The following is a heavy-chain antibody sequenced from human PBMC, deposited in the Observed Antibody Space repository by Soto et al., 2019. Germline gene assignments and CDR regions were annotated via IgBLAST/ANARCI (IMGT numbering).Heavy chain of an antibody. V-gene: IGHV4-59*01. CDR2: IYYSGST. Sequence: SETLSLTCTVSGGSISSYYWSWIRQPPGKGLEWIGYIYYSGSTNYNPSLKSRVTISVDTSKNQFTLKLSSVTAADTAVYFCARAGSSGDYIGYWGQGTLVTVS. J-gene: IGHJ4*02. CDR3: ARAGSSGDYIGY. CDR1: GGSISSYY. D-gene: IGHD4-17*01.